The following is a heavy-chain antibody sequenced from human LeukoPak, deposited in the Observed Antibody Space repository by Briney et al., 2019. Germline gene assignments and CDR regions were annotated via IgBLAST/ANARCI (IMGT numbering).Heavy chain of an antibody. V-gene: IGHV4-30-4*01. CDR1: GGSISSGDKY. CDR2: IYYSGST. D-gene: IGHD2-21*02. CDR3: ARVTRWAGLDF. Sequence: SQTLSLTCNVSGGSISSGDKYWSWIRQPPGKGLEWIGYIYYSGSTYYNPSLKSRLTISVDTSENQFSLHLTSVAAADTAVYFCARVTRWAGLDFWGQGTLVTVSS. J-gene: IGHJ4*02.